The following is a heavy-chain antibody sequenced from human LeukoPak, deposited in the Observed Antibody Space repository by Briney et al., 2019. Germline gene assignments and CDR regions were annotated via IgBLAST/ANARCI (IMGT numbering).Heavy chain of an antibody. CDR3: ARGYEDGSGSYTHRGYYFDY. J-gene: IGHJ4*02. Sequence: SETLSLTCTVSGGSISSGGYYWSWIRQPPGKGLEWIGYVYHSGSTYYNPSLKSRVTISVDRSKNQFSLKLSSVTAADTAVYYCARGYEDGSGSYTHRGYYFDYWGQGTLVTVSS. CDR2: VYHSGST. V-gene: IGHV4-30-2*01. CDR1: GGSISSGGYY. D-gene: IGHD3-10*01.